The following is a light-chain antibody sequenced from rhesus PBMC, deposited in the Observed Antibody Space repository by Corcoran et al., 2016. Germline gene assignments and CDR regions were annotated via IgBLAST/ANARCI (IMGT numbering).Light chain of an antibody. Sequence: DIQMTQSPSSLSASVGDRVTITCRASQGITNDLAWYQQKPGESPKLLIFEASSLQSGIPSRFSGSVSGTYFTLTISSLQSEDVATYYCQHYYSNPRTFGQGTKVEIK. CDR3: QHYYSNPRT. CDR2: EAS. CDR1: QGITND. J-gene: IGKJ1*01. V-gene: IGKV1-25*01.